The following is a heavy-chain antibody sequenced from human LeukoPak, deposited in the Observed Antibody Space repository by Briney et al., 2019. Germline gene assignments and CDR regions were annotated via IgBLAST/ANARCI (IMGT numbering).Heavy chain of an antibody. CDR2: ISNIGGNT. V-gene: IGHV3-23*01. Sequence: GGSLRLSCSASGFTLTSYAMSWGRHSPGAGVGWGSAISNIGGNTYYTHSLKGRFTMSRDNSKNTVYLEMNSLRAEDTAIYYCSNWLEGLRPSPDYWGEGALVAVCS. D-gene: IGHD6-6*01. J-gene: IGHJ4*02. CDR3: SNWLEGLRPSPDY. CDR1: GFTLTSYA.